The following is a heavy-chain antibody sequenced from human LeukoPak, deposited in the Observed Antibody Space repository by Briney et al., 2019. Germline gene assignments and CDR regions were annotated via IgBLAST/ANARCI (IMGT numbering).Heavy chain of an antibody. D-gene: IGHD3-22*01. CDR1: GGSISSGSYY. J-gene: IGHJ6*03. V-gene: IGHV4-61*02. CDR2: IYTSGST. Sequence: SQTLSLTCTASGGSISSGSYYWSWIRQPAGKGLEWIGRIYTSGSTNYNPSLKSRVTISVDTSKNQFSLKLSSVTAADTAVYYCARVSSGPYYYYYMDVWGKGTTVTVSS. CDR3: ARVSSGPYYYYYMDV.